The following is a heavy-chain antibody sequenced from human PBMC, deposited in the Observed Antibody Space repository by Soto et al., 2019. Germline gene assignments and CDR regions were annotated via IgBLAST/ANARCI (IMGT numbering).Heavy chain of an antibody. J-gene: IGHJ4*02. CDR3: ARHQYYYDSSGYTLDY. Sequence: NPSETLSPTCTVSGGSIRSSTYSWGWIRQPPGKGLEWIGSVYYSGSTYYNPSLKSRVTISVDTANNQFSLKLNSVTAADTAVYYCARHQYYYDSSGYTLDYWGQGTLVTVSS. V-gene: IGHV4-39*01. CDR1: GGSIRSSTYS. D-gene: IGHD3-22*01. CDR2: VYYSGST.